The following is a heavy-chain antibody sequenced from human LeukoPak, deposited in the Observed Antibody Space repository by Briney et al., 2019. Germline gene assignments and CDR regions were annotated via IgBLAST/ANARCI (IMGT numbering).Heavy chain of an antibody. CDR3: SRFKWYYDSSGYDY. CDR2: LYSRGSP. D-gene: IGHD3-22*01. Sequence: SETLSLTCSVWGAPIRTYYWSWIRQSPGKKLEWIGYLYSRGSPNYNPSLKRRVTISEDTSKNQISLKQSSVTAADTAVYYCSRFKWYYDSSGYDYWGQGTLVTVSS. V-gene: IGHV4-59*12. CDR1: GAPIRTYY. J-gene: IGHJ4*02.